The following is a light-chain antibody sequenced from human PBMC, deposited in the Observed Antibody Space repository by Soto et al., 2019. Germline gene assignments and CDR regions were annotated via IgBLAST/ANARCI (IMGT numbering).Light chain of an antibody. J-gene: IGKJ1*01. CDR1: QSVSSSY. CDR3: QQYNNWPPVR. Sequence: EIVLTQSPGTLSLSPGERATLSCRASQSVSSSYLAWYQQKPGQAPRLLIYGASTRATGIPARFSGSGSGTEFTLTISSLQSEDFAVYYCQQYNNWPPVRFGQGTKV. CDR2: GAS. V-gene: IGKV3-15*01.